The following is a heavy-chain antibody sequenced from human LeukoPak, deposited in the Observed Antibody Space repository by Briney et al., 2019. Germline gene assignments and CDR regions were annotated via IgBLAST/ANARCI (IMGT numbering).Heavy chain of an antibody. CDR1: GFTFSSYA. D-gene: IGHD5-18*01. V-gene: IGHV3-23*01. J-gene: IGHJ4*02. CDR3: ANCPPGYSYAYQVDY. CDR2: ISGSGRVT. Sequence: GGSLRLSCAASGFTFSSYAMSWVRQAPGKRLEWVSTISGSGRVTYYADSVKGRFTISRDNSKNTLLLQMNSLRAEDTAIYYCANCPPGYSYAYQVDYWGQGTLVTVSS.